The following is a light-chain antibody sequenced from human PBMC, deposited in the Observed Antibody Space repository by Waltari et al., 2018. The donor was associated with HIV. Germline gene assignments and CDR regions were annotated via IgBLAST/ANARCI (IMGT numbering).Light chain of an antibody. J-gene: IGKJ4*01. V-gene: IGKV4-1*01. Sequence: DIVMTQSPESLPLSLGERATINCNYSQSLLSTSNNKNFLAWYQQKPGQPPKLLIYWAFTRESGVPDRFSGSGSGTDFTLTISGLQADDVAIYYGQQYYTTPRTFGGGTKVEI. CDR3: QQYYTTPRT. CDR2: WAF. CDR1: QSLLSTSNNKNF.